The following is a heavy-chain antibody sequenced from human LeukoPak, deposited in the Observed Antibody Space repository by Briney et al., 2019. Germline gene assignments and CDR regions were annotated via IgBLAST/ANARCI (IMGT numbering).Heavy chain of an antibody. Sequence: ASVKVSCKASGFTFTSSAVQWVRQARGQRLEWIGWIVVGSGNTNYAQKFQERVTIARDMSTSTAYMELSSLRSEDTAVYYCAAECGGGSFDYWGQGTLVTVSS. V-gene: IGHV1-58*01. CDR1: GFTFTSSA. J-gene: IGHJ4*02. CDR3: AAECGGGSFDY. CDR2: IVVGSGNT. D-gene: IGHD1-26*01.